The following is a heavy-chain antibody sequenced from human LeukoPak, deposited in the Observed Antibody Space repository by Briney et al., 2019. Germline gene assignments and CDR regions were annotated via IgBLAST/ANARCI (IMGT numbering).Heavy chain of an antibody. CDR2: IKSDGSST. CDR3: TRSDWFDP. Sequence: GSLRLSCVASGFSFSSYWMHWVRQAPGKGLVWVSRIKSDGSSTSYADSVKGRFTISRDNAKNTLYLQMNSLRAEDTAVYYCTRSDWFDPWGQGTLVTVSS. V-gene: IGHV3-74*01. J-gene: IGHJ5*02. CDR1: GFSFSSYW.